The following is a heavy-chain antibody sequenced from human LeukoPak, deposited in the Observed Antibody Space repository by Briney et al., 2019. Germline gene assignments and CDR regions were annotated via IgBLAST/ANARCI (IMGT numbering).Heavy chain of an antibody. CDR1: GYTFTSYY. CDR3: ASLAGGNSESGDAFDI. D-gene: IGHD4-23*01. Sequence: ASVTVSCKASGYTFTSYYMDWVRQAPGQGLEWMGIINPSGGSTSYAQKFQGRVTMTRDMSTSTVYMELSSLRSEDTAVYYCASLAGGNSESGDAFDIWGQGTMVTVSS. J-gene: IGHJ3*02. CDR2: INPSGGST. V-gene: IGHV1-46*01.